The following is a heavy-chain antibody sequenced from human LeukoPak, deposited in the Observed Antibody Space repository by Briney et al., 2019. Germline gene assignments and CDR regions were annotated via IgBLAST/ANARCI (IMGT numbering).Heavy chain of an antibody. CDR3: ARDAEYQLLPEYGMDV. Sequence: ASVKVSCKASGYTFTSYGISWVRQAPGQGLEWMGWISAYNGNTNYAQKLQGRVTMTTDTSTSTAYMELRSLRSDDTAVYYCARDAEYQLLPEYGMDVWGKGTTVTVSS. J-gene: IGHJ6*04. CDR2: ISAYNGNT. V-gene: IGHV1-18*04. CDR1: GYTFTSYG. D-gene: IGHD2-2*01.